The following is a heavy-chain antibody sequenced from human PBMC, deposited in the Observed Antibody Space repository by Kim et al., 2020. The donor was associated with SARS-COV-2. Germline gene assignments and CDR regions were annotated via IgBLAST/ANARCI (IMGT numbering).Heavy chain of an antibody. V-gene: IGHV1-24*01. D-gene: IGHD3-10*01. J-gene: IGHJ6*02. Sequence: ASVKVSCKVSGYSLTDLSMYWVRQAPGKGLEWMGGFDPEEGGTIYAQKFQDRVTMTEDTSTDTAYMELSSLRSEDTAMYYCATEIVVRGIVYGMDDWGQGTTVIVSS. CDR3: ATEIVVRGIVYGMDD. CDR2: FDPEEGGT. CDR1: GYSLTDLS.